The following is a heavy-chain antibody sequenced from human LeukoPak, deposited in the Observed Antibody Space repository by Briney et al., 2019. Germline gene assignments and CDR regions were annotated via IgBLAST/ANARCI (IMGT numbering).Heavy chain of an antibody. CDR3: TNWFGESDPHYYYYGMDV. Sequence: SVKVSCRASGGTFSSYAISWVRQAPGQGLEWMGGIIPIFGTANYAQKFQGRVTITADESTSTAYMELSSLRSEDTAVYYCTNWFGESDPHYYYYGMDVWGKGTTVTVSS. CDR2: IIPIFGTA. J-gene: IGHJ6*04. V-gene: IGHV1-69*13. D-gene: IGHD3-10*01. CDR1: GGTFSSYA.